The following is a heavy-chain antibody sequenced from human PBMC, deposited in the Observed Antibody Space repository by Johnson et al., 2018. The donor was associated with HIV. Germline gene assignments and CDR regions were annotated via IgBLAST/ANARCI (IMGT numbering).Heavy chain of an antibody. CDR1: GFSFSSYG. J-gene: IGHJ3*01. CDR2: IEYDESKK. CDR3: AKDQGYWGDDAFDV. Sequence: QVQLVESGGGVVQPGRSLRLSCAASGFSFSSYGMHWVRQAPGRGLEWVAFIEYDESKKNYIDSVKGRFTISRDNSKNTLYLQMNSLRAEDTALYYCAKDQGYWGDDAFDVWGQGTLVIVYS. D-gene: IGHD7-27*01. V-gene: IGHV3-30*02.